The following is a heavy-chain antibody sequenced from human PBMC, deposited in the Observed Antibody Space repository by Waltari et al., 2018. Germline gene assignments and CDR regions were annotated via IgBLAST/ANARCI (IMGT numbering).Heavy chain of an antibody. CDR2: MNPYTGAT. CDR1: GYTFPAYT. V-gene: IGHV1-2*06. D-gene: IGHD3-9*01. CDR3: ARDEIDVLATLYACDV. Sequence: VQLEQSGAEVRKPGASMKISCKASGYTFPAYTIHRVRQAPGQGLEWVGRMNPYTGATTYAQRFQGRVTMTRDTAITTAYMDLTNLTSDDTAAYFCARDEIDVLATLYACDVWGQGTMVTVSS. J-gene: IGHJ3*01.